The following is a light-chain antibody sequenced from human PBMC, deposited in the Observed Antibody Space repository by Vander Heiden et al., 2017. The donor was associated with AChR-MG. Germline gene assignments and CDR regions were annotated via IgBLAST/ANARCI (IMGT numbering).Light chain of an antibody. Sequence: DIQMTQSPSSLSASVGDRVTITCRASQSISSYLNWYQHKTGKAPELLIYAASSLRSGVPPRFSGSGSETDFTLTISSLQPEDFATYYCQQTHSTPRTFGQRTTVEIK. CDR1: QSISSY. J-gene: IGKJ1*01. CDR3: QQTHSTPRT. CDR2: AAS. V-gene: IGKV1-39*01.